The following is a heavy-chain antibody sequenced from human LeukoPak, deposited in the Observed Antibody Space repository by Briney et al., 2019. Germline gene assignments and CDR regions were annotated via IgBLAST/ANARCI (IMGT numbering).Heavy chain of an antibody. J-gene: IGHJ4*02. Sequence: ASVKVSCKASGGTFSSYAISWVRQAPGQGLEWMGGIIPIFGTANYAQKLQGRVTMTTDTSTSTAYMELRSLRSDDTAVYYCARAMIVVVTNDYWGQGTLVTVSS. CDR2: IIPIFGTA. V-gene: IGHV1-69*05. D-gene: IGHD3-22*01. CDR1: GGTFSSYA. CDR3: ARAMIVVVTNDY.